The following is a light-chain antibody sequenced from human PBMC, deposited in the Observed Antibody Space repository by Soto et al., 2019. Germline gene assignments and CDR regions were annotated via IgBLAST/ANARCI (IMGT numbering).Light chain of an antibody. CDR3: HQYGSSITWT. J-gene: IGKJ1*01. Sequence: EVVLTQSPGTVSLSPGERATLSCRASHSVTSNYLAWYQQKPGQAPRLLIYAASSRATGIPDRFSGSGSGTDFTLSISRLEPEDFAVYYCHQYGSSITWTFGKGTKVEIK. CDR1: HSVTSNY. V-gene: IGKV3-20*01. CDR2: AAS.